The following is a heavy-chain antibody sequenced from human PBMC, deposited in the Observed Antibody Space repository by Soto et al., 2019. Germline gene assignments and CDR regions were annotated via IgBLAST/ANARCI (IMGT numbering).Heavy chain of an antibody. V-gene: IGHV4-30-2*01. Sequence: PSETLSLTCAVSGGSISSGGYSWSWIRQPPGKGLEWIGDIYHSGSTYYNPSLKSRVTISVDRSKNQFSLKLSSVTAADTAVYYCARSPEMATITWWFDPWGQGTLVTVSS. CDR1: GGSISSGGYS. CDR2: IYHSGST. CDR3: ARSPEMATITWWFDP. D-gene: IGHD4-4*01. J-gene: IGHJ5*02.